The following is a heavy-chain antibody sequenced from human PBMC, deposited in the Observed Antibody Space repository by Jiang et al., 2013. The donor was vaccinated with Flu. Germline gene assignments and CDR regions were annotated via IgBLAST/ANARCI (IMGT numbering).Heavy chain of an antibody. CDR1: GGSISSRSYF. Sequence: SLTCTVSGGSISSRSYFWGWIRQPPGKGLEWIGSIHSSGSTYYNPSLKSRVTISIDTSKNHFSLRLSSVTAADTAVYYCARHLSGYYFDYWGQGTLVTVSS. D-gene: IGHD6-25*01. V-gene: IGHV4-39*01. CDR2: IHSSGST. J-gene: IGHJ4*02. CDR3: ARHLSGYYFDY.